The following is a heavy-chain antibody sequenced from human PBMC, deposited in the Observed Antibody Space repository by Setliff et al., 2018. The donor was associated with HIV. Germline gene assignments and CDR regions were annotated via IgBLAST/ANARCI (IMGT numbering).Heavy chain of an antibody. CDR2: IRHDGINE. CDR1: GFTFSSYG. CDR3: ARGVPGICSGGACYLEY. J-gene: IGHJ4*02. D-gene: IGHD2-15*01. Sequence: LRLSCAASGFTFSSYGMHWVRQAPGKGLEWVTFIRHDGINEDYRDSVKGRFSVSRDNSKNTVFLQMNSLRVEDTALYYCARGVPGICSGGACYLEYWGQGALVT. V-gene: IGHV3-30*02.